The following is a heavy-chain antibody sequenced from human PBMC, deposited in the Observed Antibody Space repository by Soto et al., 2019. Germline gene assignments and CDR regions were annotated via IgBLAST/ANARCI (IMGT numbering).Heavy chain of an antibody. D-gene: IGHD2-21*02. CDR2: ISGGGGST. CDR1: GFPFSSYP. J-gene: IGHJ6*03. Sequence: EVQLLESGGGWVQPGGSLRLSCEATGFPFSSYPIGWVRQPPGKGLEGVPGISGGGGSTDYAASLKGRFSISRDNSKNTLYLQMNSLRGEDTAVDYCAKTVRGQYMDVWGKGTTVTVPS. V-gene: IGHV3-23*01. CDR3: AKTVRGQYMDV.